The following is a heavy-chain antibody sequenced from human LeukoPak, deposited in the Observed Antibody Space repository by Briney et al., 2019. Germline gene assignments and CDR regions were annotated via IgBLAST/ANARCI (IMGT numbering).Heavy chain of an antibody. Sequence: SVKVSCKASGGTFSSYAISWVRQAPGQGLEWMGGIIPIFGTANYAQKFQGRVTITADESTSTAYMELSSLRSEDTAVYYCARASGFGGPAYYFDYWGQGTLVTVSS. CDR1: GGTFSSYA. V-gene: IGHV1-69*13. CDR2: IIPIFGTA. D-gene: IGHD3-10*01. CDR3: ARASGFGGPAYYFDY. J-gene: IGHJ4*02.